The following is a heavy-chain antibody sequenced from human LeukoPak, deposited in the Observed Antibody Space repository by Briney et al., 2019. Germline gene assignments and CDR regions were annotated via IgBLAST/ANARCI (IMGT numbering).Heavy chain of an antibody. CDR2: IYYSGST. J-gene: IGHJ6*02. CDR3: ARDHYYDSSGYYWGYYYYGMDV. V-gene: IGHV4-30-4*01. CDR1: GGSISSGDYY. Sequence: SETLSLTCTVSGGSISSGDYYWSWIRQPPGKGLEWIGYIYYSGSTYYNPSLKSRVTISVDTSKNQFSLKLSSATAADTAVYYCARDHYYDSSGYYWGYYYYGMDVWGQGTTVTVSS. D-gene: IGHD3-22*01.